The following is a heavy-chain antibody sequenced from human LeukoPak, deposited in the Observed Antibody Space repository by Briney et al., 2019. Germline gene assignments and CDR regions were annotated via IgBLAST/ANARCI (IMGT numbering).Heavy chain of an antibody. CDR3: ATTISGYSSSSFDY. V-gene: IGHV1-2*02. CDR1: GYTFTGYY. D-gene: IGHD6-6*01. CDR2: INPNSGGT. J-gene: IGHJ4*02. Sequence: ASVKVSCKASGYTFTGYYMHWVRQAPGQGLEWMGWINPNSGGTNYAQKFRGRVTMTRDTSISTAYMELSRLRSDDTAVYYCATTISGYSSSSFDYWGQGTLVTVSS.